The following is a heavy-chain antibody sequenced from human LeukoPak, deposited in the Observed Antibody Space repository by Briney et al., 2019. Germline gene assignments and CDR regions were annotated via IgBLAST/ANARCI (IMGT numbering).Heavy chain of an antibody. CDR3: AKRNYYDSSGYSY. D-gene: IGHD3-22*01. Sequence: GGSLRLSCAASGFTFSSYAMHWVRQAPGKGLEWVAVISYDGSNKYYADSVKGRFTISRDNSKNTLYLQMNSLRAEDTAVYYCAKRNYYDSSGYSYWGQGTLVTVSS. V-gene: IGHV3-30-3*02. CDR1: GFTFSSYA. J-gene: IGHJ4*02. CDR2: ISYDGSNK.